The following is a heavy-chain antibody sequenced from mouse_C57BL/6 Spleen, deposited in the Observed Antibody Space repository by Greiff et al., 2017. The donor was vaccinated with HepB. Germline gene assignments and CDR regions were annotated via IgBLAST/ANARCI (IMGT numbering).Heavy chain of an antibody. Sequence: VQLQQSGAELVKPGASVKLSCKASGYTFTSYWMQWVKQRPGQGLEWIGEIDPSDSYTNYNQKFKGKATLTVDTSSSTASMQLSSLTSEDSAVYYCARPIIYYGSRYWFAYWGQGTLVTVSA. D-gene: IGHD1-1*01. V-gene: IGHV1-50*01. CDR2: IDPSDSYT. CDR3: ARPIIYYGSRYWFAY. CDR1: GYTFTSYW. J-gene: IGHJ3*01.